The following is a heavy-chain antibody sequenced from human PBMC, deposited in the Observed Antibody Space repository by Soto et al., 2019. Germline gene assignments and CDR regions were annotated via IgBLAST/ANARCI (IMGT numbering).Heavy chain of an antibody. CDR2: ISPNNGKT. CDR1: GYTFTNYG. Sequence: QVQLVQSGAEVKKPGASVKVYCEASGYTFTNYGISWVRQAPGQGLEWMGWISPNNGKTNYVQNLQGRVSMTTDTSTRTAYMELRGLRSDDTAVYYCARDSDYYGSGSYTDHWGQGTLVTVSS. CDR3: ARDSDYYGSGSYTDH. D-gene: IGHD3-10*01. V-gene: IGHV1-18*01. J-gene: IGHJ4*02.